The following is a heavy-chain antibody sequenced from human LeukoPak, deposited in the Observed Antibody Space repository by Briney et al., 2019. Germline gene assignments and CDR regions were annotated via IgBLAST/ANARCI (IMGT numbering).Heavy chain of an antibody. J-gene: IGHJ4*02. Sequence: GGSLRLSCAASGFTFDDYAMHWVRQAPGKGLEWVSGISWNSGSIGYADSVKGRFTISRDNAKNSLYLQMNSLRAEDTALYYCAKDSEPGIAAAGTKDFDYWGQGTLVTVSS. CDR1: GFTFDDYA. CDR3: AKDSEPGIAAAGTKDFDY. CDR2: ISWNSGSI. V-gene: IGHV3-9*01. D-gene: IGHD6-13*01.